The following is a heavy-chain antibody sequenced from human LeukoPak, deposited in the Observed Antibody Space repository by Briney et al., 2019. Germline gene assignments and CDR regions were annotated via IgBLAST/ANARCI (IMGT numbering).Heavy chain of an antibody. CDR1: GFSVTSNS. V-gene: IGHV3-53*01. CDR2: ISTGDEI. CDR3: ATSQGPGNHWFDP. Sequence: GGSLRLSCAASGFSVTSNSMNWVRQAPGKGLEWVSVISTGDEIHYAESVKGRFTISRDSSTYTLSLHMNFLRVEDTAVYYCATSQGPGNHWFDPWGQGTLVTVSS. J-gene: IGHJ5*02.